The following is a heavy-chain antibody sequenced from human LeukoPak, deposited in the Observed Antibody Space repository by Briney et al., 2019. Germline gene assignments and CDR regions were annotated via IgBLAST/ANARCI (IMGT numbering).Heavy chain of an antibody. CDR1: GYTFTSYG. D-gene: IGHD3-3*01. J-gene: IGHJ6*03. V-gene: IGHV1-18*01. CDR3: ARSGYYTSDYYYYMDV. CDR2: ISAYNGNT. Sequence: APVKVSSKASGYTFTSYGISWVRQSPGQGLEWMGWISAYNGNTNYAQNLQGRVTMSTDTSTSTSYMELRSLRSDDTAVYYCARSGYYTSDYYYYMDVWGKGTTVTVSS.